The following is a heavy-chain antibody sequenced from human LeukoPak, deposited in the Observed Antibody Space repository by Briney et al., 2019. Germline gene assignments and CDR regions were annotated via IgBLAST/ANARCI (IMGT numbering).Heavy chain of an antibody. V-gene: IGHV1-2*02. D-gene: IGHD6-13*01. J-gene: IGHJ4*02. CDR3: ARVGVRTGGAAAGIGY. CDR2: INPNSGGT. CDR1: GYTFTGYY. Sequence: GASVKVSCKASGYTFTGYYMHWVRQAPGQGLEWMGWINPNSGGTNYAQKFQGRVTMTRDTSITTAYMELSRLRFDDTAVYYCARVGVRTGGAAAGIGYWGQGTLVTVSS.